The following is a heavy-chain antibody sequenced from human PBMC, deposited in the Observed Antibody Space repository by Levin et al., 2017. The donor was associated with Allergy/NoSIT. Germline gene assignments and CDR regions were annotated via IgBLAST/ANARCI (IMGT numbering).Heavy chain of an antibody. CDR2: INPNSGGT. Sequence: GASVKVSCKASGYTFTAYQIHWVRQAPGQGLEWMGWINPNSGGTNYSQKFQGRVTMTRDTSISTAYMELSRLSSDDTAVYYCARPTYVPHDAFDIWRQGTMVTVSS. J-gene: IGHJ3*02. CDR1: GYTFTAYQ. CDR3: ARPTYVPHDAFDI. D-gene: IGHD3-16*01. V-gene: IGHV1-2*02.